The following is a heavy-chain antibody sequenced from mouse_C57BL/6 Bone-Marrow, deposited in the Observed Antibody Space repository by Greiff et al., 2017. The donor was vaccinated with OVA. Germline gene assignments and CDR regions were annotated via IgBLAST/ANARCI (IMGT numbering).Heavy chain of an antibody. CDR1: GYTFTSYW. J-gene: IGHJ1*03. D-gene: IGHD2-5*01. Sequence: VHLVESGAELVKPGASVKLSCKTSGYTFTSYWMHWVKQRPGQGLEWIGMIHPNSGSTNYNEKFKSKATLTVDKSSSTAYMQLSSLTSEDSAVYYCARGGFYYSNYVGWYFDVWGTGTTVTVSS. V-gene: IGHV1-64*01. CDR3: ARGGFYYSNYVGWYFDV. CDR2: IHPNSGST.